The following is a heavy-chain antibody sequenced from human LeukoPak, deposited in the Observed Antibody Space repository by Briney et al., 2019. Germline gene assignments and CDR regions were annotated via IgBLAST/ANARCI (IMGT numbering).Heavy chain of an antibody. D-gene: IGHD3-22*01. Sequence: GGSLRLSCAASGFTFSRYAMSWVRQAPGKGLEWVSAISGSGGSTYYADSVKGRFTISRDNSKNTLYLQMNSLRAEDTAVYYCAKTLITMIVVGITPYYFDYWGQGTLVTVSS. CDR2: ISGSGGST. CDR1: GFTFSRYA. V-gene: IGHV3-23*01. CDR3: AKTLITMIVVGITPYYFDY. J-gene: IGHJ4*02.